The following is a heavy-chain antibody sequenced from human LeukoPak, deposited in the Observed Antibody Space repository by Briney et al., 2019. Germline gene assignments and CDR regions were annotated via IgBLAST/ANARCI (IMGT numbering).Heavy chain of an antibody. J-gene: IGHJ4*02. D-gene: IGHD4-23*01. CDR2: IYYSGNT. V-gene: IGHV4-59*11. Sequence: SETLSLTCTVSGGSISSHYWSWIRQPPGKTLEWIGYIYYSGNTNYNASLKSRVTISVDTSKNQFSLRLNSVTAADTAVYYCARGDGNSGPGLIDYWGQGTLVTVSS. CDR1: GGSISSHY. CDR3: ARGDGNSGPGLIDY.